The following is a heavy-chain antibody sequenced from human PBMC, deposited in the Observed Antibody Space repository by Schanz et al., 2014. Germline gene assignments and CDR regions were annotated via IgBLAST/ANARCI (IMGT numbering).Heavy chain of an antibody. J-gene: IGHJ4*02. D-gene: IGHD3-16*01. V-gene: IGHV3-21*01. CDR3: ARGTPFLCDY. Sequence: EVQLVESGGGLVKPGDSLRLSCAASGFTFSSYTMKWVRQAPGKGLEWVSSISSTSTYLYYADSVKGRFTISRDSARNSLYVQMSSLRAEDTAVYYCARGTPFLCDYWGQGTLVTVSS. CDR2: ISSTSTYL. CDR1: GFTFSSYT.